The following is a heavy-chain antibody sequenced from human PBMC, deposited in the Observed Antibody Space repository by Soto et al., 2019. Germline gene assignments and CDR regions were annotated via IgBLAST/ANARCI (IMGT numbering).Heavy chain of an antibody. Sequence: GGSLRLSCAASGFTVSSNYMSWVRQAPGKGLEWVSVIYSGGSTYYADSVKGRFTISRHNSKNTLYLQMNSLRAEDTAVYYGASNYYDSSGYYYFDYWGQGTLVTVSS. D-gene: IGHD3-22*01. CDR1: GFTVSSNY. V-gene: IGHV3-53*04. J-gene: IGHJ4*02. CDR2: IYSGGST. CDR3: ASNYYDSSGYYYFDY.